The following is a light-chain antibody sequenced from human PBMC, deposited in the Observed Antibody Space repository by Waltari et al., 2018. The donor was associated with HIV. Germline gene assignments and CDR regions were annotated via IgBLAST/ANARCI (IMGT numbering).Light chain of an antibody. CDR2: DVS. J-gene: IGLJ3*02. CDR1: SSDVGGYHY. CDR3: SSYTSSSPFV. V-gene: IGLV2-14*01. Sequence: QSALTQPASVSGSPGQSITISCTGTSSDVGGYHYVSWYQQHPGKAPKLMIYDVSKRPSGVSNRFSGSKSGNTASLTISGLQAEDEADYYCSSYTSSSPFVFGGGTKLTVL.